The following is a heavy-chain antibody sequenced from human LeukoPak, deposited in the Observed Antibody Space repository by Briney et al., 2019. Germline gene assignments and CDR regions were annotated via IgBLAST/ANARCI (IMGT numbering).Heavy chain of an antibody. V-gene: IGHV4-59*01. Sequence: PSETLSLTCTVSGGSISSYYWSWIRQPPGKGLEWIGYIYYSGSTNYNPSLKSRVTISVDTSKNQFSLKLSSVTAADTAVYYCSRGALSYGMDVWGQGTTVTVSS. CDR3: SRGALSYGMDV. J-gene: IGHJ6*02. CDR2: IYYSGST. CDR1: GGSISSYY. D-gene: IGHD3-10*01.